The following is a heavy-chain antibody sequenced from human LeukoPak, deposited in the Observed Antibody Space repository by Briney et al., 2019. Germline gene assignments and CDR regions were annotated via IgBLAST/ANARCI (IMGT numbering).Heavy chain of an antibody. CDR1: GGSFSGYY. Sequence: PSETLSLTCAVYGGSFSGYYWSWIRQPPGKGLEWLGEINHSGSTNYNPSLKSRVTISVDTSKNQFSLKLNSVTAADTAVYYCARGGELLLRYYFDYWGQGTLVTVSS. CDR3: ARGGELLLRYYFDY. J-gene: IGHJ4*02. CDR2: INHSGST. V-gene: IGHV4-34*01. D-gene: IGHD1-26*01.